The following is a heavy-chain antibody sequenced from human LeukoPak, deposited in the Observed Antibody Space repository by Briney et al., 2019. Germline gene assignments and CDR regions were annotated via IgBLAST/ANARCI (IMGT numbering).Heavy chain of an antibody. D-gene: IGHD5-18*01. CDR2: INHSGST. J-gene: IGHJ4*02. V-gene: IGHV4-34*01. Sequence: PSETLSLTCAVCGGSFSGYYWSWIRQPPGKGLEWIGEINHSGSTNYNPSLKSRVTISVDTSKNQFSLKLSSVTAADTAVYYCARFSSRDTAMVTDYWGQGTLVTVSS. CDR1: GGSFSGYY. CDR3: ARFSSRDTAMVTDY.